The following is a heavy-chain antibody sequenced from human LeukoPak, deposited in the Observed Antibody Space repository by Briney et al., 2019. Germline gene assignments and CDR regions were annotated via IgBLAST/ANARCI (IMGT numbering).Heavy chain of an antibody. CDR3: ARLGARNAFDI. V-gene: IGHV4-38-2*01. CDR2: IYHSGST. J-gene: IGHJ3*02. Sequence: SETLSLTCAMSGYSISSGYYWGWVRQPPGKGLEWIGIIYHSGSTFFNPSLKSRVTISVDTSKNHLSLKLSSVTAADTAVYYCARLGARNAFDIWGQRDSGHRLF. CDR1: GYSISSGYY.